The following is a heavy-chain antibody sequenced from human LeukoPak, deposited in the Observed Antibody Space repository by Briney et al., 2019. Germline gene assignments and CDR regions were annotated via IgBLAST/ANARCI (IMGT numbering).Heavy chain of an antibody. D-gene: IGHD6-19*01. CDR1: GGSFSDYY. CDR2: INHSGST. CDR3: ARHSSGWYGDFDY. J-gene: IGHJ4*02. Sequence: PSETLSLTCAVYGGSFSDYYWNWIRQPPGKGLEWIGEINHSGSTNYNPSLKSRVTISVDTSKNHFSLKLSSVTAADTAVYYCARHSSGWYGDFDYWGQGTLVTVSS. V-gene: IGHV4-34*01.